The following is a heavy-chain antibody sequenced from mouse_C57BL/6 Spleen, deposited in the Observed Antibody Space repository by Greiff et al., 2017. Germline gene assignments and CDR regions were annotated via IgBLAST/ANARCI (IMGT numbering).Heavy chain of an antibody. J-gene: IGHJ3*01. D-gene: IGHD1-1*01. CDR3: ARDYYGSREFAD. V-gene: IGHV1-50*01. CDR2: IDPSDSYT. Sequence: VQLQQPGAELVKPGASVKLSCKASGYTFTSYWMQWVKQRPGQGLEWIGEIDPSDSYTNYNQKFKGKATLTVDTSSSTAYMQLSSLTSEDSAVYYCARDYYGSREFADWGQGTLVTVSA. CDR1: GYTFTSYW.